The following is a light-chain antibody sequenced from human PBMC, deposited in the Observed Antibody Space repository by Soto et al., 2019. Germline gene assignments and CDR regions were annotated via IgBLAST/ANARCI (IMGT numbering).Light chain of an antibody. Sequence: IVLTHSPATLSLSPWEIATLSCRASQSVSSSYLAWYQQKPGQAPRLLIYGASSRATGIPDRFSGSGSGTDFTLTISRLEPEDFAVYYCQQYGSSPWTFGQGTKVDIK. J-gene: IGKJ1*01. V-gene: IGKV3-20*01. CDR1: QSVSSSY. CDR2: GAS. CDR3: QQYGSSPWT.